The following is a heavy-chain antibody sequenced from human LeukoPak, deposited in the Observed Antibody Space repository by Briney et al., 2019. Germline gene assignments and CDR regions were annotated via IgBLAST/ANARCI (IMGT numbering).Heavy chain of an antibody. Sequence: SVKVSCKASGGTFSSYAISWVRQAPGQGLEWMGRIIPILGIANYAQKLQGRVTMTTDTSTSTAYMELRSLRSDDTAVYYCARDPGRDGYNQDYWGQGTLVTVSS. J-gene: IGHJ4*02. D-gene: IGHD5-12*01. CDR2: IIPILGIA. CDR3: ARDPGRDGYNQDY. CDR1: GGTFSSYA. V-gene: IGHV1-69*04.